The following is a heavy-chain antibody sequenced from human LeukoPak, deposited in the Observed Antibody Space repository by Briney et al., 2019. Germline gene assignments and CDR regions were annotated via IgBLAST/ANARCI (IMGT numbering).Heavy chain of an antibody. V-gene: IGHV3-30*04. J-gene: IGHJ3*02. CDR3: ARVKEASAFDI. CDR2: ISNDGSNN. CDR1: GFTYTKHA. Sequence: GRSLRLSCAASGFTYTKHAMHWVRQAPGKGLEWVGVISNDGSNNNYAASIKRLFTISRDNNKNTLYLQMNSLRAEDTAYYYRARVKEASAFDIWGQGTMVTVSS. D-gene: IGHD5-12*01.